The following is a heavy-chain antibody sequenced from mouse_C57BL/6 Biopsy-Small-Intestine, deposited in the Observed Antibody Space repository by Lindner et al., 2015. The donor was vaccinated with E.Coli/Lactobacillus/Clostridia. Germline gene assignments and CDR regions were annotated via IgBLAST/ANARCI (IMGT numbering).Heavy chain of an antibody. J-gene: IGHJ1*01. V-gene: IGHV1S130*01. Sequence: SVKVSCKASGYTFTSYGISWVRQAPGQGLEWMGWISGYNGNTNYVQKLQGRVTMTTDTSTSTAYMELRSPRSDDTAVYYCVRDRVWSDYYPNYDDYYGMDVWGQGTTVTVSS. D-gene: IGHD2-13*01. CDR1: GYTFTSYG. CDR2: ISGYNGNT. CDR3: VRDRVWSDYYPNYDDYYGMDV.